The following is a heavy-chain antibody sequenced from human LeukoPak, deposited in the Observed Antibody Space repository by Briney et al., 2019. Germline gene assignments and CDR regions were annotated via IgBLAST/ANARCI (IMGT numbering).Heavy chain of an antibody. CDR3: AREFENVYGMDV. V-gene: IGHV3-7*01. CDR1: GFTFSTFW. CDR2: INQGGSEK. J-gene: IGHJ6*02. Sequence: GGSLRLSCAASGFTFSTFWMSWVRQAPGKGLEWVANINQGGSEKYYVDSMKGRFTVSRDNAKNSLYLQMDSLRAEDTAVYYCAREFENVYGMDVWGQGTTVTVSS.